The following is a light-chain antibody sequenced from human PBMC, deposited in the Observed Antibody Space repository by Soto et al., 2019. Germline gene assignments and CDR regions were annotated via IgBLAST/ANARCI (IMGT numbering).Light chain of an antibody. Sequence: DIQLTQSPSFLSASVGDRVTITCRASRGISSYLAWFQQIPGKPPKLVIYAASTLQPGVPSRYSGGGSGTEVTLTISSLQPEDFATYYWQQLESYPYTFGQGTKLEIK. CDR1: RGISSY. CDR3: QQLESYPYT. J-gene: IGKJ2*01. CDR2: AAS. V-gene: IGKV1-9*01.